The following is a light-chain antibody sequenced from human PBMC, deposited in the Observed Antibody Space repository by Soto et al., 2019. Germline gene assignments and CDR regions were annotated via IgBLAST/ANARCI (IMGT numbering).Light chain of an antibody. CDR2: DTS. CDR3: LLSYSDSRV. V-gene: IGLV7-46*01. J-gene: IGLJ3*02. Sequence: QAVVTQEASLTVSPGGTVTLTCGSSTGPVTSGHYPYWFQQKPGQAPRTLIYDTSIKHSWTPARFSGSLLGGKAAVTLSGAQSEDEAEYYCLLSYSDSRVFGGGTKVTVL. CDR1: TGPVTSGHY.